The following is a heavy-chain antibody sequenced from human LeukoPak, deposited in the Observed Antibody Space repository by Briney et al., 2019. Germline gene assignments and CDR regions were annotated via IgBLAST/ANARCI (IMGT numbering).Heavy chain of an antibody. D-gene: IGHD2-21*01. CDR3: AKGIYCLGGRYSYYFDY. CDR2: ISGGGKA. CDR1: GFMFSNYG. J-gene: IGHJ4*02. V-gene: IGHV3-23*01. Sequence: PGGSLRLSCAASGFMFSNYGMSWVRQAPGKGLEWVSVISGGGKAYYADSVKGRFTISRDNSKNTLYLQMNSLRAEDTAIYYCAKGIYCLGGRYSYYFDYWGQGTLVTVSS.